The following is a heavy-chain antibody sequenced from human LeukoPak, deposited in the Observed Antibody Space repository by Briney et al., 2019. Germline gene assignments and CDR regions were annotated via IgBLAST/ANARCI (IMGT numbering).Heavy chain of an antibody. J-gene: IGHJ3*02. CDR3: ARTRNTATDAFDI. CDR2: IKHSGST. Sequence: PSETLSLTCAVYGGSFSGYYWSWIRQHPGKGLEWIGEIKHSGSTNYNPSLKSRVTISVDTSKTQFSLKLSSVTAADTAVYYCARTRNTATDAFDIWGQGTMVTVSS. CDR1: GGSFSGYY. D-gene: IGHD5-18*01. V-gene: IGHV4-34*01.